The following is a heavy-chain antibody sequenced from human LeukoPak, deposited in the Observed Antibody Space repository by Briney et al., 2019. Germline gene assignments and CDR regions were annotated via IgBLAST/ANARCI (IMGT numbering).Heavy chain of an antibody. J-gene: IGHJ4*02. CDR1: GFTFSSYW. Sequence: GGSLRLSCAASGFTFSSYWMHWVRQAPGKGLVWVSRINSDGSSTSYADSVKGRFTISRDNAKDTLYLQMNSLRAEDTAVYYCARNSGSYYLDYWGQGTLVTVSS. CDR3: ARNSGSYYLDY. CDR2: INSDGSST. D-gene: IGHD1-26*01. V-gene: IGHV3-74*01.